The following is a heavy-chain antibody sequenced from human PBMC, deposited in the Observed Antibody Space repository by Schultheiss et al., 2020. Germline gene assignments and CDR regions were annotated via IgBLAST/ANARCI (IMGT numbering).Heavy chain of an antibody. CDR1: GGSFSGYY. V-gene: IGHV4-34*01. CDR3: ARVPVVAGTGLWFDP. J-gene: IGHJ5*02. CDR2: INHSGST. Sequence: SQPLSLTCAVYGGSFSGYYWSWIRQPPGKGLEWIGEINHSGSTNYNPSLKSRVTISVDTSKNQFSLKLSSVTAADTAVYYCARVPVVAGTGLWFDPWGQGTLVTGSS. D-gene: IGHD6-19*01.